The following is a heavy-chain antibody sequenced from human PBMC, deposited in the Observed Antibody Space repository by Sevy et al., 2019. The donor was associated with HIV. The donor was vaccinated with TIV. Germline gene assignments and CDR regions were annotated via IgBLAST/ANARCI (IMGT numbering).Heavy chain of an antibody. V-gene: IGHV3-11*04. CDR3: ARVRGAQVPYYMDV. Sequence: GGSLRLSCAASGFTFSDYYMSWIRQAPGKGLEWVSYISSSGTTIYYADSVKGRFTISRDNAKNSLYLQMNSLRAEDTAVYYCARVRGAQVPYYMDVWGKGTTVTVSS. J-gene: IGHJ6*03. CDR2: ISSSGTTI. D-gene: IGHD1-1*01. CDR1: GFTFSDYY.